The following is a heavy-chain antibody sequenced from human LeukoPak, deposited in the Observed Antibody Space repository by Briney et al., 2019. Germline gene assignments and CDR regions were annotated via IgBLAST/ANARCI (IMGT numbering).Heavy chain of an antibody. CDR3: ARVPYRSSWYRHYYYMDV. CDR1: GGAFSGHY. V-gene: IGHV4-59*11. CDR2: IYYSGST. D-gene: IGHD6-13*01. J-gene: IGHJ6*03. Sequence: SETLSLTCAVYGGAFSGHYWTWIRQPPGNGLEGMWYIYYSGSTNYNPSLRSRVTISVDTSKNQFSLKVSSVTAADTAVYYCARVPYRSSWYRHYYYMDVWGKGTTVTVSS.